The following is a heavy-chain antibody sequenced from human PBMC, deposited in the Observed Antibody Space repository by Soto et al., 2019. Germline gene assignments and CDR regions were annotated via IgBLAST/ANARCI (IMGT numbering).Heavy chain of an antibody. D-gene: IGHD1-26*01. V-gene: IGHV4-59*01. Sequence: SETLSLTCTVSGGSISSYYWSWIRQPPGKGLEWIGYIYYSGSTNYNPSLKSRVTISVDTSKNQFSLKLSPVTAADTAVYYCASSAKGGSYFDWSWFDPWGQGTLVTVSS. J-gene: IGHJ5*02. CDR2: IYYSGST. CDR1: GGSISSYY. CDR3: ASSAKGGSYFDWSWFDP.